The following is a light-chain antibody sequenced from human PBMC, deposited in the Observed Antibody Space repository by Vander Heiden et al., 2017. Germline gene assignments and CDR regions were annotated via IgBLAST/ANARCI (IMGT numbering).Light chain of an antibody. CDR3: KQRSNWPST. Sequence: EIVLTQSPATLSLSPGERATLSCRASQRVSTYLVWYQQKPGQAPRLLIYDASNRATGIPARFSGGGSGTDFTLTISGLEPEDFAVYYCKQRSNWPSTFGQGTRLEIK. J-gene: IGKJ5*01. V-gene: IGKV3-11*01. CDR1: QRVSTY. CDR2: DAS.